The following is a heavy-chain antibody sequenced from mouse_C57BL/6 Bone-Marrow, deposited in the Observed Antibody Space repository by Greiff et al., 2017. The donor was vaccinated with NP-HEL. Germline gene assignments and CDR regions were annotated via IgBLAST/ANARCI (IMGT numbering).Heavy chain of an antibody. J-gene: IGHJ4*01. V-gene: IGHV1-74*01. CDR1: GYTFTNYW. Sequence: QVQLQQSGAELVRPGTSVKMSCKASGYTFTNYWIGWAKQRPGQGLEWIGRIHPSDSDTNYNQKFKGKATLTVDKSSSTAYMQLSSLTSEDSAVYYCAAYPLAMDYWGQGTSGTVSS. CDR3: AAYPLAMDY. CDR2: IHPSDSDT. D-gene: IGHD6-1*01.